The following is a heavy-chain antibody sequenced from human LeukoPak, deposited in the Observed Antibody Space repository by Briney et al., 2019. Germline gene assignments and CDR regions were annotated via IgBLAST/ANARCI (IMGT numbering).Heavy chain of an antibody. J-gene: IGHJ4*02. CDR3: ARALGY. CDR1: GGSISSYY. CDR2: IYYSGST. Sequence: SETLPLTCTVSGGSISSYYWSWIRQPPGKGLEWIGYIYYSGSTNYNPSLRSRVTISVDTSKNQFSLKLSSVTAADTAVYYCARALGYWGQGTLVTVSS. V-gene: IGHV4-59*12.